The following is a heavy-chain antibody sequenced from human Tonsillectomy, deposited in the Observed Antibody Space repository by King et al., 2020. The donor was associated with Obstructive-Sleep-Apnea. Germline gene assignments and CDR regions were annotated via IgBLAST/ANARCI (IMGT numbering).Heavy chain of an antibody. CDR1: GGSISSSRYY. D-gene: IGHD4-17*01. Sequence: QLQESGPGLVKPSETLSLTCTVSGGSISSSRYYWGWIRQPPGQGLEWIGSFHYSGTTYYNPSLKSRVTISVDTSKNQFSLKLNSMTAADTSVYYCASPLATVTAVGAFDVWGQGTMVTVSS. CDR2: FHYSGTT. J-gene: IGHJ3*01. CDR3: ASPLATVTAVGAFDV. V-gene: IGHV4-39*01.